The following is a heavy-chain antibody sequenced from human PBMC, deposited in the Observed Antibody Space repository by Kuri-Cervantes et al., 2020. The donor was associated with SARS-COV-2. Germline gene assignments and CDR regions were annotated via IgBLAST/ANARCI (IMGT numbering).Heavy chain of an antibody. CDR2: ISSSSSTI. CDR1: GFTFSSYS. CDR3: ARVYSGSYYNWFDP. V-gene: IGHV3-48*01. J-gene: IGHJ5*02. Sequence: GESLKISCAASGFTFSSYSMNWVRQAPGKGLEWVSYISSSSSTIYYADSVKGRFTISRDNAKNSLYLQMNSLRAEDTAVYYCARVYSGSYYNWFDPWGQGTLVTVSS. D-gene: IGHD1-26*01.